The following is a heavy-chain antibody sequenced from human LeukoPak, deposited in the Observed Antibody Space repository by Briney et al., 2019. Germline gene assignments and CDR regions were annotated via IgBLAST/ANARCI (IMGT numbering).Heavy chain of an antibody. Sequence: GGSLRLSCAASGFTVSSNYMSRVRQAPGKGLEWVSLIYSGGSTYYADSVKGRFTISRNNSKNTLYLQMNSLRPEDTAVYYCARENSGSYYQFDCWGQGTLVTVSS. J-gene: IGHJ4*02. D-gene: IGHD1-26*01. CDR1: GFTVSSNY. CDR2: IYSGGST. CDR3: ARENSGSYYQFDC. V-gene: IGHV3-53*01.